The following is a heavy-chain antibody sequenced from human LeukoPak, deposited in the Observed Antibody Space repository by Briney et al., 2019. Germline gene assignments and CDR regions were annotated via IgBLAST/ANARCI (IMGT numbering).Heavy chain of an antibody. V-gene: IGHV3-74*01. CDR3: AREELGIGAFDI. CDR2: INSDGSST. D-gene: IGHD7-27*01. J-gene: IGHJ4*02. Sequence: GGSLRLSCAASGFTFSTYWMHWVRQAPGKGLVWVSRINSDGSSTSYADSVKGRFTISRDNAKNTLYLQMNSLRAEDTAVYYCAREELGIGAFDIWGQGTLVTVSS. CDR1: GFTFSTYW.